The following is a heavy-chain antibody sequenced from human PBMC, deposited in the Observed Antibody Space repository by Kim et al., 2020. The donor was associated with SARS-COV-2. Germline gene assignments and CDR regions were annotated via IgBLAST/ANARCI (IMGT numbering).Heavy chain of an antibody. CDR3: ARSIAAAGTSPRFVFFDY. Sequence: GGSLRLSCAASGFTFSSYAMSWVRQAPGKGLEWVSAISGSGGSTYYADSVKGRFTISRDNSKNTLYLQMNSLRAEDTAVYYCARSIAAAGTSPRFVFFDYWGQGTLVTVSS. V-gene: IGHV3-23*01. D-gene: IGHD6-13*01. CDR1: GFTFSSYA. J-gene: IGHJ4*02. CDR2: ISGSGGST.